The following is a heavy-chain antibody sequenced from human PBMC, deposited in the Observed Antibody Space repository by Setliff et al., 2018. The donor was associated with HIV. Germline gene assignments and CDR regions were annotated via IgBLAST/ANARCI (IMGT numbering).Heavy chain of an antibody. J-gene: IGHJ4*02. CDR3: ARAVYHFDF. CDR2: IYYSGST. CDR1: DDFITSYY. D-gene: IGHD1-20*01. Sequence: PSETLSLTCTVSDDFITSYYWSWIRQPPGKGLEWIGYIYYSGSTNYNPSLKSRVTISLDMSTSQFSLRLSSVTAADTAVYYCARAVYHFDFWGQGTLVTVSS. V-gene: IGHV4-59*01.